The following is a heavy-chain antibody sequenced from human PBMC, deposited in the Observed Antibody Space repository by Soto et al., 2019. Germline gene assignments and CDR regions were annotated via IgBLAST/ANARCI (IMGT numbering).Heavy chain of an antibody. CDR3: AREGETPERKYYHGLDV. CDR2: INVGNGDT. Sequence: QVQLVQSETEVKKPGASVKVSCKASGYSFNRYCMHWVRQAPGQGLEWVGWINVGNGDTKYSQNLQGRVSITRDTSASTLYMEVSSLTSEDTAVYYCAREGETPERKYYHGLDVWGQGTTVTVSS. V-gene: IGHV1-3*01. J-gene: IGHJ6*02. CDR1: GYSFNRYC. D-gene: IGHD1-1*01.